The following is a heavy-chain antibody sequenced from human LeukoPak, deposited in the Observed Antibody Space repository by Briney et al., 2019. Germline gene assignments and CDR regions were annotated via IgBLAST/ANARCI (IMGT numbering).Heavy chain of an antibody. D-gene: IGHD3-3*01. CDR2: IYYSGST. V-gene: IGHV4-59*12. Sequence: SETLSLTCTVSGGSISSYYWSWIRQPPGKGLEWIGYIYYSGSTNYNPSLKSRVTISVDTSKNQFSLKLSSVTAADTAVYYCARARSGLDYWGQGTLVTVSS. CDR3: ARARSGLDY. J-gene: IGHJ4*02. CDR1: GGSISSYY.